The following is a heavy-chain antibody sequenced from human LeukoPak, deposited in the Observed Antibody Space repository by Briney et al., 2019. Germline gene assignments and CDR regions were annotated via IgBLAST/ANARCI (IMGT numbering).Heavy chain of an antibody. J-gene: IGHJ2*01. CDR1: GFTFSSYS. Sequence: GGSLRLSCAASGFTFSSYSMNWVRQAPGKGLEWVSYISSSSSTIYYADSVKGRFTISRDNAKNSLYLQMNSLRAEDTAVYYCARVAAAGPVRYWYFDLWGRGTLVTVSS. CDR3: ARVAAAGPVRYWYFDL. D-gene: IGHD6-13*01. CDR2: ISSSSSTI. V-gene: IGHV3-48*04.